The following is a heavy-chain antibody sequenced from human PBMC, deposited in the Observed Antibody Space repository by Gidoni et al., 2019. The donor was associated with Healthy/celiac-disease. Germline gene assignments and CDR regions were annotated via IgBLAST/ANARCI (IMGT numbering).Heavy chain of an antibody. V-gene: IGHV3-23*01. CDR3: AKAPGGSSGYYPFDY. CDR1: GFTFSSYA. CDR2: ISGSGGST. D-gene: IGHD3-22*01. J-gene: IGHJ4*02. Sequence: EVQLLESGGGLVQPGGSLRLSCAASGFTFSSYAMSWVRQAPGKGLEWVSAISGSGGSTHYADSVKGRFTISRDNSKNTLYLQRNSRRAEDTAVYYCAKAPGGSSGYYPFDYWGQGTLVTVSS.